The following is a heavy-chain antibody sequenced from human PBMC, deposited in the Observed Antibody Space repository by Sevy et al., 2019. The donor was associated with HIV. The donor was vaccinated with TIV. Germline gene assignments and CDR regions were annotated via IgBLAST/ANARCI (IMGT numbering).Heavy chain of an antibody. D-gene: IGHD3-10*01. CDR2: ISGSGGST. CDR1: GFTFSSYA. Sequence: GSLRLSCAASGFTFSSYAMSWVRQAPGKGLEWVSAISGSGGSTYYADSVKGRFTISRDNSKNTLYLQMNSLRAEDTAVYYCAKDPYYYGSGSYYYYYGMDVWGQGTTVTVSS. V-gene: IGHV3-23*01. J-gene: IGHJ6*02. CDR3: AKDPYYYGSGSYYYYYGMDV.